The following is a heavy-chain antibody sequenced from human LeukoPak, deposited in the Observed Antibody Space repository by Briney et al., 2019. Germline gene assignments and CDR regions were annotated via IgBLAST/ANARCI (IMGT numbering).Heavy chain of an antibody. D-gene: IGHD6-13*01. CDR3: ARVRSNWYEDY. V-gene: IGHV3-21*01. CDR1: GFTFGSFS. J-gene: IGHJ4*02. CDR2: ITTDSYT. Sequence: GGSLRLSCAASGFTFGSFSLNWVRQVPGKGLEWVSSITTDSYTFYADSVKGRFTISRDNAKNSLYLQMSSLRAEDTAVYYCARVRSNWYEDYWGRGTLVTVSS.